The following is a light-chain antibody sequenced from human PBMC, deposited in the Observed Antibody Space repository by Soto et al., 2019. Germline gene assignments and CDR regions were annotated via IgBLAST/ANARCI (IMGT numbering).Light chain of an antibody. CDR2: DAS. CDR1: QGISNH. CDR3: LQHTNFPLT. J-gene: IGKJ5*01. V-gene: IGKV1-17*03. Sequence: DIQMTQSPSAMSASVGDGVTITCRASQGISNHLVWFQQRPGKVPKRLIYDASSLQPGVPSRFSGSGSGTDFTLTISSLQPEDFATYYCLQHTNFPLTFGQGTRLEIK.